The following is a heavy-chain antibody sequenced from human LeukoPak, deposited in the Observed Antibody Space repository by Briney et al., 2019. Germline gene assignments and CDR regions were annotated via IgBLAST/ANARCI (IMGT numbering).Heavy chain of an antibody. Sequence: ASVKVSCKVSGYTLTELSMHWVRQAPGKGLEWMGGFDPEDGETIYAQKFQGRVTMTRDTSTSTVYMELSSLRSEDTAVYYCATGYREAYDAFDIWGQGTMVTVSS. CDR3: ATGYREAYDAFDI. V-gene: IGHV1-24*01. CDR2: FDPEDGET. J-gene: IGHJ3*02. D-gene: IGHD5-12*01. CDR1: GYTLTELS.